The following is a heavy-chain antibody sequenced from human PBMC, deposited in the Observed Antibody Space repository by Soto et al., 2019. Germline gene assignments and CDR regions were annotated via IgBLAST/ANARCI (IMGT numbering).Heavy chain of an antibody. CDR3: ARDSTVATIQYAFDI. CDR1: GGSICSGDYY. Sequence: QVQLQESGPGLVKPSQTLSLTCTVSGGSICSGDYYWSWIRQPPGKGLEWIGYIYYSGSTYYNPSLKSRVTISVDTSKNQFSLKLSSVTAADTAVYYCARDSTVATIQYAFDIWGQGTMVTVSS. V-gene: IGHV4-30-4*01. J-gene: IGHJ3*02. CDR2: IYYSGST. D-gene: IGHD5-12*01.